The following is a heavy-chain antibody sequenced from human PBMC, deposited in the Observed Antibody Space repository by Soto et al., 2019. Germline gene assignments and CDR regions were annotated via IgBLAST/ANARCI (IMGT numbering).Heavy chain of an antibody. Sequence: RGSLRLSCASSGFTFSSYAMHWVRQAPGKGLEWVAVISHEGGTQYYADSVRGRFTVSRDNSKNILYLQMDSLRPEDTAVYFCAKEGSPKVSRWDDYWGQGTLVTVSS. CDR2: ISHEGGTQ. D-gene: IGHD1-26*01. CDR1: GFTFSSYA. V-gene: IGHV3-30*04. J-gene: IGHJ4*02. CDR3: AKEGSPKVSRWDDY.